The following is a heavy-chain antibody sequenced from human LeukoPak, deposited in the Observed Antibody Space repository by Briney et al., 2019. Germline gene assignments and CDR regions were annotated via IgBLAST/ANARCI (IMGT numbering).Heavy chain of an antibody. Sequence: PGGSLRLSCAASGFTFSSYAMSWVRQAPGKGLEWVSAISGSGGSTYYADSVKGRFTISRDNSKNTLYLQMNSLRAEDTAVYYCAKGNGGSSGYDWKRPFDPWGQGTLVTVSS. CDR3: AKGNGGSSGYDWKRPFDP. V-gene: IGHV3-23*01. D-gene: IGHD5-12*01. CDR2: ISGSGGST. J-gene: IGHJ5*02. CDR1: GFTFSSYA.